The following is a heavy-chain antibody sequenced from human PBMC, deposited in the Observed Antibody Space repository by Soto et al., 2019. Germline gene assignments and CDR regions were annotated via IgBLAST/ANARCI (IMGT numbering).Heavy chain of an antibody. J-gene: IGHJ4*02. CDR3: ARERSRYDRSGYYRPDY. D-gene: IGHD3-22*01. CDR2: IIPILGTP. CDR1: GDTFSTYS. Sequence: SVKVSCKVSGDTFSTYSISWVRQAPGQGLEWLGGIIPILGTPSYAQRFQDRVTITADKSTSTAYMELSSLRSEDAAVYYCARERSRYDRSGYYRPDYWGQGTLVTVSS. V-gene: IGHV1-69*08.